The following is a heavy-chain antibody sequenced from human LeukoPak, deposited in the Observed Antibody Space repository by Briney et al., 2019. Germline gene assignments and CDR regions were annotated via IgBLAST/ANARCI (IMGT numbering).Heavy chain of an antibody. CDR1: GYTLTELS. CDR2: FDPEDGET. Sequence: GASVKASCKVSGYTLTELSMHWVRQAPGKGLEWMGGFDPEDGETIYAQKFQGRVTMTEDTSTDTAYMELSSLRSEDTAVYYCATDKVGTLWWEFDYWGQGTLVTVSS. J-gene: IGHJ4*02. V-gene: IGHV1-24*01. CDR3: ATDKVGTLWWEFDY. D-gene: IGHD2-21*01.